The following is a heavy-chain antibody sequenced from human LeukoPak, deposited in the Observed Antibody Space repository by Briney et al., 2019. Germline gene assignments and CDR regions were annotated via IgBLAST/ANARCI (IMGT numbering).Heavy chain of an antibody. Sequence: SETLSLTCTVSGASIRSGDYYWSWIRQPPGTGLEWIGYIYDSGSTYYNPSLKSRITISVDTSENRFSLKLSSVTATDTAVYYCARDCSGGSCYGAFDIWGQGTMVTVSS. J-gene: IGHJ3*02. D-gene: IGHD2-15*01. V-gene: IGHV4-30-4*01. CDR1: GASIRSGDYY. CDR2: IYDSGST. CDR3: ARDCSGGSCYGAFDI.